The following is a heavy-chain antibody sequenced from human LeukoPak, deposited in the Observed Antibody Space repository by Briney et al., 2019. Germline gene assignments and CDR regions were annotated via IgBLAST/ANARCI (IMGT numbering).Heavy chain of an antibody. V-gene: IGHV3-23*01. CDR3: ANRGDYGYYYYMDV. CDR2: ISGSGGST. D-gene: IGHD4-17*01. CDR1: GFTFSSYA. Sequence: GGSLRLSCAASGFTFSSYAMSWVRQAPGKGLEWVSAISGSGGSTYYADSVKGRFTISRDSSKNTLYLQMNSLRAEDTAVYYCANRGDYGYYYYMDVWGKGTTVTVSS. J-gene: IGHJ6*03.